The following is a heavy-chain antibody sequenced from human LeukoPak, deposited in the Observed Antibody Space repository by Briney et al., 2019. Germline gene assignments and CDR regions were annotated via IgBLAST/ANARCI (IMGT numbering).Heavy chain of an antibody. CDR1: GFTVSSNY. D-gene: IGHD2-2*01. Sequence: GGSLRLSCAASGFTVSSNYMSWVRQAPGKGLEWVSVIYSGGRTYYADSVKGRFTISRDNAKNSLYLQMNSLRAEDTAVYYCAREHCSSTSCSYFDYWGQGTLVTVSS. CDR3: AREHCSSTSCSYFDY. CDR2: IYSGGRT. V-gene: IGHV3-53*01. J-gene: IGHJ4*02.